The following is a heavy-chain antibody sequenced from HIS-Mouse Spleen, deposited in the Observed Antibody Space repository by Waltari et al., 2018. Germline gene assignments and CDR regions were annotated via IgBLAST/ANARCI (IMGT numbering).Heavy chain of an antibody. Sequence: EVQLVESGGGLVKPGGSLRLSCAASGFTSSNAWMSWVRQAPGKGLEWVGRIKSKTDGGTTDYAAPVKGRFTISRDDSKNTLYLQMNSLKTEDTAVYYCTTDRVTGTYYYYYGMDVWGQGTTVTVSS. CDR1: GFTSSNAW. J-gene: IGHJ6*02. V-gene: IGHV3-15*01. D-gene: IGHD1-20*01. CDR2: IKSKTDGGTT. CDR3: TTDRVTGTYYYYYGMDV.